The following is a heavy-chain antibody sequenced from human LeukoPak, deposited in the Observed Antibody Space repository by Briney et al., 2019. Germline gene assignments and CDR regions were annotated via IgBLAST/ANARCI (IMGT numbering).Heavy chain of an antibody. Sequence: GGSLRLSCAASGFTFDDYAMHWVRQAPGKGLEWVSSISWNSGNIGYADSVEGRFTISRDDAKNSLYLQMNSLRAEDTALYYCARGYGSDYWGQGTLVTVSS. CDR1: GFTFDDYA. CDR2: ISWNSGNI. V-gene: IGHV3-9*01. CDR3: ARGYGSDY. J-gene: IGHJ4*02. D-gene: IGHD4-17*01.